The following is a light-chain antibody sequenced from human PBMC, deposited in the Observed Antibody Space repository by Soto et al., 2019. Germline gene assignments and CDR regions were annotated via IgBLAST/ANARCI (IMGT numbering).Light chain of an antibody. CDR2: GNN. CDR3: QSFDNSLSGTV. V-gene: IGLV1-40*01. Sequence: QSVXXXPPSVSGAPGQRVSISCXXSSSNIGAGNAVHWYQQLPGTAPNLLMYGNNNRPSGVPDRFSGSKSGTSASLAITGLQAEDEADYYCQSFDNSLSGTVFGTGTKLTVL. CDR1: SSNIGAGNA. J-gene: IGLJ1*01.